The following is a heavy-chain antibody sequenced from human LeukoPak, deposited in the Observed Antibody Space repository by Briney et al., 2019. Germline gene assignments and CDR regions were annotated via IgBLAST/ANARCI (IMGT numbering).Heavy chain of an antibody. Sequence: GGSLRLSCAASGFTFSSYAMHWVRQAPGKGLEWVAVISYDGSNKCYADSVKGRFTISRDNSKNTLYLQMNSLRAEDTAVYYCARAYCSSTSCSFDYWGQGTLVTVSS. D-gene: IGHD2-2*01. J-gene: IGHJ4*02. CDR3: ARAYCSSTSCSFDY. CDR2: ISYDGSNK. V-gene: IGHV3-30-3*01. CDR1: GFTFSSYA.